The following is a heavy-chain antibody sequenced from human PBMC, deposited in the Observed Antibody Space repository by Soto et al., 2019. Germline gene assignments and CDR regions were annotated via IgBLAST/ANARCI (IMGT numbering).Heavy chain of an antibody. J-gene: IGHJ4*02. CDR3: ASSCLKYEECGRTSHTFDY. CDR1: GGSIRSYY. D-gene: IGHD3-3*01. Sequence: SETLSLTCSVSGGSIRSYYWSWIRQPPGKGLEWIGYISDSGGTNYNPSLKSQVTISVDTSKNPVSLKLSSVTAADTAVYYCASSCLKYEECGRTSHTFDYWGQGTLVTVSS. CDR2: ISDSGGT. V-gene: IGHV4-59*08.